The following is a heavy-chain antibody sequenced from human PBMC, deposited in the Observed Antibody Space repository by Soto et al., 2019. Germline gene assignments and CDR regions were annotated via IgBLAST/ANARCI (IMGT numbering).Heavy chain of an antibody. D-gene: IGHD3-10*01. J-gene: IGHJ6*02. CDR3: AADPDYYRSGSYYLHYYYGMDV. V-gene: IGHV1-58*01. CDR1: GFTFTSSA. Sequence: SVKVSCKASGFTFTSSAVQWVRQARGQRLEWIGWIVVGSGNTNYAQKFQERVTIIRDMSTSTAYMELSSLRSEDTAVYYCAADPDYYRSGSYYLHYYYGMDVWGHGTTVTVSS. CDR2: IVVGSGNT.